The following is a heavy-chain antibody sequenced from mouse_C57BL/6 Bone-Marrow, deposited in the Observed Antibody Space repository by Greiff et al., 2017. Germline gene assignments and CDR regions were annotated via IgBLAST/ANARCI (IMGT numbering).Heavy chain of an antibody. Sequence: VQLQQPGAELVRPGSSVKLSCKASGYTFTSYWMHWVKQRPIQGLEWIGNIDPSDSETHYNQKFKDKATLTVDKSSSTAYMQLSSLTSEDSAVYYWERGDYYGSSYASWFSYWDRGTLVTVTA. CDR1: GYTFTSYW. V-gene: IGHV1-52*01. CDR3: ERGDYYGSSYASWFSY. J-gene: IGHJ3*01. CDR2: IDPSDSET. D-gene: IGHD1-1*01.